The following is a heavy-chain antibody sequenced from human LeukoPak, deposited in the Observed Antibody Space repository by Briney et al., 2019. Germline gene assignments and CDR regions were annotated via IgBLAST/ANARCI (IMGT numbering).Heavy chain of an antibody. D-gene: IGHD1-26*01. J-gene: IGHJ4*02. CDR2: IKQNGGEI. CDR1: GFSFIDYW. CDR3: ARDKIVGPTNFDY. Sequence: GSLRLSCAASGFSFIDYWMSWIRQVPGKGLEWVANIKQNGGEIYYVDSVKGRFTISRDNAKNSLYLQMNSLRAEDTAIYYCARDKIVGPTNFDYWGQGTLVTVSS. V-gene: IGHV3-7*03.